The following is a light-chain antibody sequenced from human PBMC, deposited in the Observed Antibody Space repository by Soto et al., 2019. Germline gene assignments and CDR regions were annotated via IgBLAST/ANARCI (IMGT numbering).Light chain of an antibody. V-gene: IGKV1-33*01. J-gene: IGKJ3*01. CDR2: DAS. CDR3: QQYDNLPLT. CDR1: QDITNS. Sequence: DIQMTQSPSSLSASVGDRVTITCPASQDITNSLNWYQQKPGKAPKVLIYDASILETGVPSRFSGSGSGTDFTFTISSLQPEDVATYYCQQYDNLPLTFGPGTTVDIE.